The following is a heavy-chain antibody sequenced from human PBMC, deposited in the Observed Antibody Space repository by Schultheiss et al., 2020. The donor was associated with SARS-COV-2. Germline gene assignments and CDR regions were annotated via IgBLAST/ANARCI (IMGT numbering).Heavy chain of an antibody. J-gene: IGHJ3*01. V-gene: IGHV3-33*08. CDR3: ARGRTGTTVHFVFDV. D-gene: IGHD1-1*01. CDR2: MWSSGSDK. CDR1: GFTFSSYS. Sequence: GGSLRLSCAASGFTFSSYSMNWVRQAPGKGLELLAVMWSSGSDKYNVDSVKGRFTISRDSSKNTLYLQMNSLRVEDTAVYYCARGRTGTTVHFVFDVWGQGTMVTVSS.